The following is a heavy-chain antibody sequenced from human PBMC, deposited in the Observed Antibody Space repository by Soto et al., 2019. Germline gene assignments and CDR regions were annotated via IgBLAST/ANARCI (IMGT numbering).Heavy chain of an antibody. V-gene: IGHV1-69*12. J-gene: IGHJ5*02. CDR1: GATFGNTA. Sequence: QVQLVQSGAEVKEPGSSVNVSCKTSGATFGNTAVTWVRQAPGQGLEWIGGIVPLFGTANYAQKFRGRVTITADESTSTAYMELSSLRTDDTAVCYCARDGDPGYSFWSGPLGGGRFDPWGQGTLVTVSS. CDR3: ARDGDPGYSFWSGPLGGGRFDP. CDR2: IVPLFGTA. D-gene: IGHD3-3*01.